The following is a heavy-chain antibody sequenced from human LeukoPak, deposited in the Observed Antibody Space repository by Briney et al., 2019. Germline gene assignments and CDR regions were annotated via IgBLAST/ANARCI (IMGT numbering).Heavy chain of an antibody. D-gene: IGHD4-17*01. CDR3: ASSPPYGDYRSFDY. CDR1: GGSISSYY. CDR2: IYGSGNT. J-gene: IGHJ4*02. V-gene: IGHV4-59*01. Sequence: PSETLSLTCTVSGGSISSYYWSWLRQPPDKGPEWIGNIYGSGNTNYNPSLRSRVTISVDTSKNQFSLKLSSVTAADTAVYYCASSPPYGDYRSFDYWGQGTLVTVSS.